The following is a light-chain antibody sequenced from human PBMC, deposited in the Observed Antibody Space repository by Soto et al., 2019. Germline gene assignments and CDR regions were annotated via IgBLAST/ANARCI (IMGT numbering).Light chain of an antibody. V-gene: IGLV1-40*01. J-gene: IGLJ1*01. Sequence: QSVLTQPPSVSGAPGQRITISCTGSSSNIGARYDVHWYRQLPGTAPKLLLYGDNNRPSGVPDLFSGSKSGASASLAITRLHADDEADYYCQSYDSSMNRVFGTGTKVTVL. CDR1: SSNIGARYD. CDR3: QSYDSSMNRV. CDR2: GDN.